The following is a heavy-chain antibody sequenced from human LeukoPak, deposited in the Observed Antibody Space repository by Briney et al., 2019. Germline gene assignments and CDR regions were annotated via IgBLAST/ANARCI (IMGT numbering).Heavy chain of an antibody. J-gene: IGHJ6*02. D-gene: IGHD2-15*01. Sequence: GESLKISCKASSYSFANYWIGWVRQMPGKGLEWMGIIYPGDSDTRYSPSFQGQVTISADKSISTAYLQWSSLKASDTAMYYCARQWSMDVWGQGTTVTVSS. CDR1: SYSFANYW. V-gene: IGHV5-51*01. CDR3: ARQWSMDV. CDR2: IYPGDSDT.